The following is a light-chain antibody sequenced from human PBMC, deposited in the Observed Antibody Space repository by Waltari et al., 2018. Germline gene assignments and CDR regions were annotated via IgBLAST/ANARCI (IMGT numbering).Light chain of an antibody. CDR1: SSDVGGYNY. Sequence: QSALTQPASVSGSPGQSITIPCTGPSSDVGGYNYVSWYQQHPGKAPKLMIFDVNNRPSGVSNRFSGSKSGNTASLTISGLQAEDEADYYCSAYISSSTLELFGGGTRLTVL. CDR2: DVN. J-gene: IGLJ2*01. CDR3: SAYISSSTLEL. V-gene: IGLV2-14*03.